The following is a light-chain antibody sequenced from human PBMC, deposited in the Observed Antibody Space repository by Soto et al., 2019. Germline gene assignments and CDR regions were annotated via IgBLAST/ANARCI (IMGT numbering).Light chain of an antibody. CDR1: QSVTSDY. CDR2: AIS. Sequence: EIVLTQSPGTLSLSPGESAALSCRASQSVTSDYLVWYRQKPGQAPRLLIYAISSRAAGIPDRFSGSGSGTDCTLTSTRLEPEDSAVYYCQQHSSAPWTFGQGTRVEV. CDR3: QQHSSAPWT. V-gene: IGKV3-20*01. J-gene: IGKJ1*01.